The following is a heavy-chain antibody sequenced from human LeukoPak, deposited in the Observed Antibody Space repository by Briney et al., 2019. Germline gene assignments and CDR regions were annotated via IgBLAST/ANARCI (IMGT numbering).Heavy chain of an antibody. CDR1: GFTFGGYG. J-gene: IGHJ4*02. Sequence: GGSLRLSCAGSGFTFGGYGMHWFRQTPGKGLEWVAVNAYDGSRAFYADSVEGRFTISRDNSKNTMSVQMDDLRAEDTAVYYCTRYNNDHFDYRGQGTLVTVSS. CDR2: NAYDGSRA. CDR3: TRYNNDHFDY. V-gene: IGHV3-33*01. D-gene: IGHD1-14*01.